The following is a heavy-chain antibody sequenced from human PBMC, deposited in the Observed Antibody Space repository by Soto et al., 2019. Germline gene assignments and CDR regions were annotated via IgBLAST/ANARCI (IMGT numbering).Heavy chain of an antibody. CDR3: AKTIVVPAATIQAFFDY. CDR2: ISGSGGST. D-gene: IGHD2-2*01. Sequence: GGSLRLSSAASGFTFSSYAISWVRQAPGKGLEWVSAISGSGGSTSYADSVKGRFTISRDNSKNTLYLQMNSLRAEDTAVYYCAKTIVVPAATIQAFFDYWGQGTLVTVSS. J-gene: IGHJ4*02. CDR1: GFTFSSYA. V-gene: IGHV3-23*01.